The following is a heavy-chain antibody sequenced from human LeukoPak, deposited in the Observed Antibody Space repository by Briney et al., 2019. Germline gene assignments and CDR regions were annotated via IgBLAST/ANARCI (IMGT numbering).Heavy chain of an antibody. Sequence: SETLSLTCTVSGGSFTSYYWSWIRQPAGKGLDWIGRIYTSGSTNYDPSLKSRVTMSVDTSKNQFSLRLSSVTAADTAVYYCARNPYDAYYHYYMDVWGKRTMVTVSS. D-gene: IGHD2-21*01. J-gene: IGHJ6*03. CDR1: GGSFTSYY. V-gene: IGHV4-4*07. CDR3: ARNPYDAYYHYYMDV. CDR2: IYTSGST.